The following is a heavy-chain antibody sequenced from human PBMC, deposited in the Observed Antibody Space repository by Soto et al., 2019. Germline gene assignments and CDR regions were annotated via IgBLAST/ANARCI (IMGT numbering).Heavy chain of an antibody. CDR2: ISAYNGNT. V-gene: IGHV1-18*01. CDR1: GYTFTSYG. D-gene: IGHD3-3*01. Sequence: QVQLVQSGAEVKKPGASVKVSCKASGYTFTSYGISWVRQAPGQGLEWMGWISAYNGNTNYAQKLQGRVTMTTDTSTSTAYMELRSLRSDDTAVYYCARGQAGDFWSGYYTNWFDPWGQGTLVTVSS. CDR3: ARGQAGDFWSGYYTNWFDP. J-gene: IGHJ5*02.